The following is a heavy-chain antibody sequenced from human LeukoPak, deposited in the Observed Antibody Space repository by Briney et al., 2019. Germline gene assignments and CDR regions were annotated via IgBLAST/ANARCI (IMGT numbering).Heavy chain of an antibody. CDR2: ISSNSRTV. Sequence: GGSLRLSCAASGFTFSDHYMDWVRQAPGKGLEWVSYISSNSRTVDYADSVKGRFTISRDNAKNSLYLQMNTLRVEDTAVYYCARGGASRPDYWGRGTLVSVSS. CDR1: GFTFSDHY. CDR3: ARGGASRPDY. D-gene: IGHD6-6*01. V-gene: IGHV3-48*01. J-gene: IGHJ4*02.